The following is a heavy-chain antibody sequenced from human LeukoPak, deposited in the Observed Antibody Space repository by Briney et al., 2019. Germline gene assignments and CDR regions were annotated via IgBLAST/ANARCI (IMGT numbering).Heavy chain of an antibody. J-gene: IGHJ4*02. CDR3: SKDIEAVTAGFSFYC. CDR1: VFSLSYYA. V-gene: IGHV3-43*02. CDR2: ITANGDST. Sequence: GGSLRLSCAASVFSLSYYAMHWVRQAPGKGLEWVSLITANGDSTYYADSVKGRFTISRDNSKNSLSLQMHSLRTEDTALYYCSKDIEAVTAGFSFYCWGQGTLVAVSS. D-gene: IGHD2-21*02.